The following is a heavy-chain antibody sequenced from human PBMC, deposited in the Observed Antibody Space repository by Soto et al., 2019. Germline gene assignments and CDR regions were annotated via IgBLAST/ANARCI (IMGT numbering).Heavy chain of an antibody. Sequence: GGSLRRSCVASGFTVSGYAMNGVGQALGKGLEWISVINSNAGTTYHANSVKGRFVISRDNSENTLYLQLNRLRAGDTALYYCVPDYIVVVVSAFDSWGQGTLVTVSS. V-gene: IGHV3-23*01. CDR3: VPDYIVVVVSAFDS. J-gene: IGHJ4*02. D-gene: IGHD2-15*01. CDR1: GFTVSGYA. CDR2: INSNAGTT.